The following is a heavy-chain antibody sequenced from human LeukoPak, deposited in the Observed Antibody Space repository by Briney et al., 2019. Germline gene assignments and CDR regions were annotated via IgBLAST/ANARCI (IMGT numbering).Heavy chain of an antibody. CDR3: ARGPRWLQDYFNY. Sequence: PSETLSLTCTVSGGSISSSSYYWGWIRQPPGKGLEWVGSIYYSGSTYYNPSLKSRVTISVDPSENQFSLKLSSVTAADTAVYFCARGPRWLQDYFNYWGQGTLVTVSS. CDR1: GGSISSSSYY. J-gene: IGHJ4*02. V-gene: IGHV4-39*07. CDR2: IYYSGST. D-gene: IGHD5-24*01.